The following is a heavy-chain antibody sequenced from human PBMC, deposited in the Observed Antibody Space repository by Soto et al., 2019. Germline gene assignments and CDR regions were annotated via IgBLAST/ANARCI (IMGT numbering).Heavy chain of an antibody. CDR2: IKSKTDGGTT. J-gene: IGHJ4*02. Sequence: GGSLRLSCAASGFTFSNAWMSWVRQAPGKGLEWVGRIKSKTDGGTTDYAAPVKGRFTISRDDSKNTLYLQMNSLKTEDTAVYYCTTDSPYYYDSSGYYTVPDYWGQGTLVTV. CDR3: TTDSPYYYDSSGYYTVPDY. CDR1: GFTFSNAW. V-gene: IGHV3-15*01. D-gene: IGHD3-22*01.